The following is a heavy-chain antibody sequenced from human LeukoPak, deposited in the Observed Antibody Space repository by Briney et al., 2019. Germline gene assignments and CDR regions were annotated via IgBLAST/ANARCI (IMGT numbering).Heavy chain of an antibody. J-gene: IGHJ3*02. CDR2: IYPGDSDT. CDR1: GYSFTIDW. CDR3: ARLRPQDGFDI. Sequence: GESLKISCKGSGYSFTIDWIGWVRQMPGKGLEWMGIIYPGDSDTRYSPSFQGHVTISGDKSISTAYLQWSSLKASDTAMYFCARLRPQDGFDIWGQGTMVTVSS. V-gene: IGHV5-51*01.